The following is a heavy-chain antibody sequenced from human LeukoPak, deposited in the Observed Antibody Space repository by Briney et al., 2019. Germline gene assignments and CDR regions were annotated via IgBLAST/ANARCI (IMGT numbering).Heavy chain of an antibody. D-gene: IGHD3-22*01. CDR2: IYYSGST. CDR1: GGSISSYY. Sequence: PSETLSLTCTVSGGSISSYYWSWIRQPPGKGLEWIGYIYYSGSTNYNPSLKSRVTISVDTSKNQFPLKLSSVTAADTAVYYCARLITYYDSSGYYEGDAFDIWGQGTMVTVSS. J-gene: IGHJ3*02. CDR3: ARLITYYDSSGYYEGDAFDI. V-gene: IGHV4-59*01.